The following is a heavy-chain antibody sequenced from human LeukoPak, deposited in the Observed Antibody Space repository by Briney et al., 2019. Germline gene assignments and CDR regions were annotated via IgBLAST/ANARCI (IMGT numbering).Heavy chain of an antibody. CDR2: IYSGGST. CDR3: ARDAGGYGMDV. D-gene: IGHD2-8*02. CDR1: GFTVSTNY. Sequence: GGSLRLSCAASGFTVSTNYMSWVRQAPGKGLEWVSVIYSGGSTYYADSVTGRFTISRDNPKNTLYLQMNSLRAEDTAVYYCARDAGGYGMDVWGQGTTVTVSS. V-gene: IGHV3-66*01. J-gene: IGHJ6*02.